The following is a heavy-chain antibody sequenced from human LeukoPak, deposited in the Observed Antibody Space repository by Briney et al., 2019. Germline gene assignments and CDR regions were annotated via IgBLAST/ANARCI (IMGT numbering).Heavy chain of an antibody. V-gene: IGHV1-18*04. Sequence: GASVKVSCKASGYTFTGYYMHWVRQAPGQGLEWMGWISAYNGNTNYAQKLQGRVTMTTDTSTSTAYMELRSLRSDDTAVYYCARVPTERYYYDSSGYYNYYYYMDVWGKGTTVTVSS. CDR3: ARVPTERYYYDSSGYYNYYYYMDV. CDR1: GYTFTGYY. J-gene: IGHJ6*03. CDR2: ISAYNGNT. D-gene: IGHD3-22*01.